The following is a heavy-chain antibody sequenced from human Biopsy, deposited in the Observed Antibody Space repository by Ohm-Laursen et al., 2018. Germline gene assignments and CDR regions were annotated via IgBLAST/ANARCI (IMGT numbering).Heavy chain of an antibody. CDR1: CKAFSDYP. CDR2: INQAGTT. J-gene: IGHJ4*02. D-gene: IGHD2-15*01. V-gene: IGHV4-34*01. Sequence: SGTPSLNCAVFCKAFSDYPWSWIRQPPRKGVGGIGQINQAGTTNYNPSLKSRVSISADASKYEFSLRLTSVTAADTAVYLCGNEVHGRDYWGLGAQVTVSS. CDR3: GNEVHGRDY.